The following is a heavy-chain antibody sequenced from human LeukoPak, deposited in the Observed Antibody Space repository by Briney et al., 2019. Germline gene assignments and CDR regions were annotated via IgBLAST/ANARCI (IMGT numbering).Heavy chain of an antibody. J-gene: IGHJ6*03. V-gene: IGHV3-23*01. D-gene: IGHD3-22*01. CDR2: ISGSGGST. Sequence: GGSLRLSCAASGFTFSSYAMSWVRQAPGKGLEWVSGISGSGGSTYYADSAKGRFTISRDNYKNTLYLQMNSLRAEDTAVYYCAKYRASSGYSAMDVWGKGTTVIVSS. CDR3: AKYRASSGYSAMDV. CDR1: GFTFSSYA.